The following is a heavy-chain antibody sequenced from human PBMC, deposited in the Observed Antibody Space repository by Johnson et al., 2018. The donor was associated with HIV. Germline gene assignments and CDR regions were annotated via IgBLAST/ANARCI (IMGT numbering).Heavy chain of an antibody. Sequence: EKLVESGGGLVQPGGSLRLSCAASGFTFDDYGMSWVRQAPGKGLEWVSGINWNGGSTGYADSVKGRFTISRDNAKNSLYLQMNSLRAEDTALYYCARDLAYGEIVRVSAFDIWSQGTMVTVSS. CDR2: INWNGGST. CDR1: GFTFDDYG. CDR3: ARDLAYGEIVRVSAFDI. J-gene: IGHJ3*02. D-gene: IGHD2-8*01. V-gene: IGHV3-20*04.